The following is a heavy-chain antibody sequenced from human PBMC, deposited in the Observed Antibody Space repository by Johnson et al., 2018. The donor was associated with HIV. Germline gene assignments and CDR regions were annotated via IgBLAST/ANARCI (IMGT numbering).Heavy chain of an antibody. J-gene: IGHJ3*02. CDR1: GFTFEDYA. Sequence: VQVVESGGGLVQPGRSLRLSCAASGFTFEDYALHWVRQAPGKGLEWVSGITWNSGRIAYSDSVKGRFTISRDNAKNSLYLQMNSLRAEDTALYYCAKVVGSYYYDSSGEAFDIWGQGTMVTVSS. CDR2: ITWNSGRI. D-gene: IGHD3-22*01. V-gene: IGHV3-9*01. CDR3: AKVVGSYYYDSSGEAFDI.